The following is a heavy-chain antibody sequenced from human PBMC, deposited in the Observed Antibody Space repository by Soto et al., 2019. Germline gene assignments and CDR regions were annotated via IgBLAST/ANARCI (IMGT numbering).Heavy chain of an antibody. CDR1: GFTFSSYA. CDR2: ISGSGGST. J-gene: IGHJ4*02. V-gene: IGHV3-23*01. CDR3: AKVRNLDSSGYYPPFDY. D-gene: IGHD3-22*01. Sequence: GGSLRLSCAASGFTFSSYAMSWVRQAPGKGLEWVSAISGSGGSTYYADSVKGRFTISRDNSKNTLYLQMNSLRAEDTAVYYCAKVRNLDSSGYYPPFDYWGQGTLVTVSS.